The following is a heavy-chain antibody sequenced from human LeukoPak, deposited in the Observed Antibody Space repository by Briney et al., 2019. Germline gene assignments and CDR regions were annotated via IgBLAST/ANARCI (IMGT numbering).Heavy chain of an antibody. D-gene: IGHD5-24*01. CDR1: GGSFSGYY. CDR3: ARGRGYNSFDY. J-gene: IGHJ4*02. Sequence: SETLSLTCAVYGGSFSGYYWSWIRQPPGKGLEWIGEINHSGSTNYNPSLKSRVTISVDTSKNQFSLKLPSVTAAYTAVYYCARGRGYNSFDYWGQGTLVTVSS. V-gene: IGHV4-34*01. CDR2: INHSGST.